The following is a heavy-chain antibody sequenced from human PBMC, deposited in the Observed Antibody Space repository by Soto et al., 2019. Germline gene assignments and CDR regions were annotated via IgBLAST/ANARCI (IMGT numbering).Heavy chain of an antibody. Sequence: PGGSLRLSCAASGFTFSSYAMSWVRQAPGKGLEWVSAISGSGGSTYYADSVKGRFTISRDNSKNTLYLQMNSLRAEDTAVYYCAKTRWGDYSNGMDVWGQGTTVTVSS. D-gene: IGHD4-4*01. J-gene: IGHJ6*02. CDR3: AKTRWGDYSNGMDV. CDR2: ISGSGGST. CDR1: GFTFSSYA. V-gene: IGHV3-23*01.